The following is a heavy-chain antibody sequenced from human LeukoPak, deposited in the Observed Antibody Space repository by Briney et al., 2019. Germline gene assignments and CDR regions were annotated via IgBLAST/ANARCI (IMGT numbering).Heavy chain of an antibody. CDR3: ARQYGPGYSSTWYFDY. CDR1: GGSISSSAYS. J-gene: IGHJ4*02. CDR2: IYYSGNSGNT. Sequence: SETLSLTCTASGGSISSSAYSWGWIRQPPGKGLEWIGNIYYSGNSGNTYYKPALMSRVSISVDTSKNQFSLRLNSVTAADTAVYYCARQYGPGYSSTWYFDYWGQGTLVTVSS. D-gene: IGHD6-13*01. V-gene: IGHV4-39*01.